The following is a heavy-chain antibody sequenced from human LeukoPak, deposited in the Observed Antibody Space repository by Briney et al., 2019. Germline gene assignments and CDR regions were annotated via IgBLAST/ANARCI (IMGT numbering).Heavy chain of an antibody. V-gene: IGHV4-38-2*01. CDR2: IYNSGST. Sequence: PSETLSLTCAVSEYSISSGYHWGWIRQPPGQGLEWIGSIYNSGSTYYNPSLKSRVTISVDTSKNQFSLKLTSVTAADTAMYYCARHVYYYYYYMDVWGKGTTVTVSS. CDR1: EYSISSGYH. CDR3: ARHVYYYYYYMDV. J-gene: IGHJ6*03.